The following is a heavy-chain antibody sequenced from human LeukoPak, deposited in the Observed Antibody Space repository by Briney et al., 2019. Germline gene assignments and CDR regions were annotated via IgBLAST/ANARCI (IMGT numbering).Heavy chain of an antibody. J-gene: IGHJ1*01. Sequence: VSVKVSCKASGYTFTGYYMHWVRQAPGQGLEWMGWINPNSGGTNYAQKFQGRVTMTRDTSISTAYMELSRLRSDDTAVYYCARGTYCSSTSCFDGYFQHWGQGTLVIVSS. D-gene: IGHD2-2*01. V-gene: IGHV1-2*02. CDR2: INPNSGGT. CDR3: ARGTYCSSTSCFDGYFQH. CDR1: GYTFTGYY.